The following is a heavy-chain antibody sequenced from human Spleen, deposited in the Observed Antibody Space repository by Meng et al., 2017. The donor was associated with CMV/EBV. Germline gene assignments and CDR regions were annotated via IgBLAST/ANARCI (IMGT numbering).Heavy chain of an antibody. CDR1: GFTFSSYS. J-gene: IGHJ6*02. CDR3: ARALPSYYYGMDV. D-gene: IGHD2-15*01. CDR2: ISSSSSTI. V-gene: IGHV3-48*04. Sequence: ESLKISCAASGFTFSSYSMNWVRQAPGKGLEWVSYISSSSSTIYYADSVKGRFTISRDNAKNSLYLQMNSLRAEDTAVYYCARALPSYYYGMDVWGQGTTVTVSS.